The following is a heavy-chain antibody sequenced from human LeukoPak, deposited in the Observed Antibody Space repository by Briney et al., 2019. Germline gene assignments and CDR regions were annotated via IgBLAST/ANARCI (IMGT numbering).Heavy chain of an antibody. CDR3: ARTRIYGDYLFDY. D-gene: IGHD4-17*01. V-gene: IGHV3-20*04. Sequence: GGSLRLSCVVSGFTFDDYGMNWVRQAPGKGLEWVCGINWNGDRTIYADSVKGRFTISRHNAKNSLYLQMNSLRAEDTAVYYCARTRIYGDYLFDYWGQGTLVTVSS. CDR2: INWNGDRT. CDR1: GFTFDDYG. J-gene: IGHJ4*02.